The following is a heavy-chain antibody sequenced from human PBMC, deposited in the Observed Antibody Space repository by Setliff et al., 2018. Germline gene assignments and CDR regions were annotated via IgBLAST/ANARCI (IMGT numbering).Heavy chain of an antibody. D-gene: IGHD1-26*01. CDR3: ARALGATITHFDY. CDR1: GGTFNNYA. Sequence: SVKVSCKASGGTFNNYALSWVRQAPGQGLEWMGGIIPIFHSPNYAQSFQGRVAISADESTSSVFLELSSLRSEDTAVYYCARALGATITHFDYWGQGTLVTVSS. J-gene: IGHJ4*02. V-gene: IGHV1-69*13. CDR2: IIPIFHSP.